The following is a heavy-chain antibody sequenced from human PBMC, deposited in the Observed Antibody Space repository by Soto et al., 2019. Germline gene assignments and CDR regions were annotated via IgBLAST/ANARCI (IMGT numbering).Heavy chain of an antibody. CDR3: VHRRMFGDYEY. CDR1: GFSLSTSEVG. V-gene: IGHV2-5*02. D-gene: IGHD4-17*01. Sequence: QITLKESGPTLVKPTQTLTLTCTFSGFSLSTSEVGVAWIRQPPGKALEWVALIYWDDDKRYSPSLKSRLYITKDTSKNQVVLTMTNMDPVDTATYYCVHRRMFGDYEYWGQGTLVTVSS. CDR2: IYWDDDK. J-gene: IGHJ4*02.